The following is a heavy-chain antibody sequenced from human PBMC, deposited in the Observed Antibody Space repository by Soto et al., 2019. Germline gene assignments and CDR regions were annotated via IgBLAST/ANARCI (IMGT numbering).Heavy chain of an antibody. CDR3: ARDTWERGSVPAAMLAY. J-gene: IGHJ4*02. D-gene: IGHD2-2*01. CDR2: ISSNGGST. CDR1: GFTFSSYA. Sequence: GGSLRLSCAASGFTFSSYAMHWVRQAPGKGLEYVSAISSNGGSTYYANSVKGRFTISRDNSKNTLYLQMGSLRAEDMAVYYCARDTWERGSVPAAMLAYWGQGTLVTVSS. V-gene: IGHV3-64*01.